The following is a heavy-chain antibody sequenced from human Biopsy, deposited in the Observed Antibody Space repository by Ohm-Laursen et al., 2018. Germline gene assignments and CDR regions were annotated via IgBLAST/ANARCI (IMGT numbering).Heavy chain of an antibody. J-gene: IGHJ3*01. CDR3: ASVVLGPTNDAFDL. Sequence: SDTLSLTCNVPGGDINNYYWSWIRQPAGKGLEWIGRIYPGGSTNYNPSLKSRVTMSVDTSMEQLSLRLRSVTAADTAMYYCASVVLGPTNDAFDLWGQGTMVVVSS. D-gene: IGHD3-22*01. V-gene: IGHV4-4*07. CDR1: GGDINNYY. CDR2: IYPGGST.